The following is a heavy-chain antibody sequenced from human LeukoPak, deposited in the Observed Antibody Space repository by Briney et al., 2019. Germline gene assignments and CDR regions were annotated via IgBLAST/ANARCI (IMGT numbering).Heavy chain of an antibody. V-gene: IGHV3-30-3*01. J-gene: IGHJ4*02. D-gene: IGHD4/OR15-4a*01. Sequence: GGSLRLSCAASGFTFSSYAMSWVRQAPGKGLEWVAVISYDSSNEWYRDSVKGRFTISRDNSRSSLFLQMNRLTPEDTAVYYCARDRHYGDPHHLDYWAREPRSPSPQ. CDR3: ARDRHYGDPHHLDY. CDR2: ISYDSSNE. CDR1: GFTFSSYA.